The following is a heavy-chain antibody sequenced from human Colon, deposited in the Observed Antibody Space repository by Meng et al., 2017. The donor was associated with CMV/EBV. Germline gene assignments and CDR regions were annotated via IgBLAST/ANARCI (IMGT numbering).Heavy chain of an antibody. CDR3: TRGGFNAGWFDP. Sequence: AASEFTFSTYWMHWVRQAPGKGLMWVARISENGRDTDYADSVKGRFTISRDNAGHTLYLQLNSLRAEDTAVYYCTRGGFNAGWFDPWGLGTLVTVSS. CDR2: ISENGRDT. CDR1: EFTFSTYW. D-gene: IGHD2/OR15-2a*01. J-gene: IGHJ5*02. V-gene: IGHV3-74*01.